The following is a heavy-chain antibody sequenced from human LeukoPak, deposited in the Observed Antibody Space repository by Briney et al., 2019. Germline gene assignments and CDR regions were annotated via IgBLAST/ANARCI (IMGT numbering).Heavy chain of an antibody. J-gene: IGHJ4*02. Sequence: SETLSLTCTVSGGSISSYYWSWIRRPPGKGLEWIGYIYYSGSTNYNPSLKSRVTISVDTSKNQFSLKLSSVTAADTAVYYCATNRDGYDRLVDYWGQGTLVTVSS. D-gene: IGHD5-24*01. CDR3: ATNRDGYDRLVDY. CDR2: IYYSGST. V-gene: IGHV4-59*08. CDR1: GGSISSYY.